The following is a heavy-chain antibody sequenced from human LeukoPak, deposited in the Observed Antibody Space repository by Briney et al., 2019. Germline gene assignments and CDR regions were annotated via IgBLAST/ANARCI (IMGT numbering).Heavy chain of an antibody. V-gene: IGHV3-21*04. J-gene: IGHJ4*02. D-gene: IGHD1-26*01. Sequence: GGSLRLSCAASGFTFSNYSMNWVRQAPGKGLEWVSSITSSGSYIYYADSVKGRFTVSRDNAKNSLYLQMNSLRVEDTAIYHCARYSESHYSFHSWGQGTLVTVSS. CDR2: ITSSGSYI. CDR1: GFTFSNYS. CDR3: ARYSESHYSFHS.